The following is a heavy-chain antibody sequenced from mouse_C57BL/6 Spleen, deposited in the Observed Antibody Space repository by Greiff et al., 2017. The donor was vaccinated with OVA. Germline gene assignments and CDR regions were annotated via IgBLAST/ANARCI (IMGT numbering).Heavy chain of an antibody. D-gene: IGHD2-10*02. CDR2: IFPGSGST. Sequence: VKLVESGPELVKPGASVKISCKASGYTFTDYYINWVKQRPGQGLEWIGWIFPGSGSTYYNEKFKGKATLTVDKSSSTAYMLLSSLTSEDSAVYFCARQGYGNYLRGFDYWGQGTTLTVSS. CDR3: ARQGYGNYLRGFDY. J-gene: IGHJ2*01. CDR1: GYTFTDYY. V-gene: IGHV1-75*01.